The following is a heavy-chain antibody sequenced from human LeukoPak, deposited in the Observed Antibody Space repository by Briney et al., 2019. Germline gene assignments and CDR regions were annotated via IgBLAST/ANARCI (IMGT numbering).Heavy chain of an antibody. J-gene: IGHJ4*02. CDR3: ARDIGY. CDR1: GGSSSSYY. V-gene: IGHV4-59*01. CDR2: MDYSGST. Sequence: SETLSLTCTVSGGSSSSYYWSWIRQPPGKGLEWIGYMDYSGSTNYNPSLKSRVTISVDTSKNQFSLKLSSVTAADTAVYYCARDIGYWGQGTLVTVSS.